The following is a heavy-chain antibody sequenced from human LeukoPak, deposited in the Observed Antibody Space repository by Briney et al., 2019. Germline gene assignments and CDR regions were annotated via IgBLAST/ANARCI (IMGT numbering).Heavy chain of an antibody. D-gene: IGHD3-10*01. CDR1: GDSIRRNY. V-gene: IGHV4-59*08. CDR3: AAYRSGTHYNSYYFDD. CDR2: IHYSGNT. Sequence: SETLSLTCGISGDSIRRNYWSWIRQPPGRGLEWIGYIHYSGNTNYNPSLKSRVSISVDTSKNQFSLKLTSVTAADTAVYYCAAYRSGTHYNSYYFDDWGQGTLVIVSS. J-gene: IGHJ4*02.